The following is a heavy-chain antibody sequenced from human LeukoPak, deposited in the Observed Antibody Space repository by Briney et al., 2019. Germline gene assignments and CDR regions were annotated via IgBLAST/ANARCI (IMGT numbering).Heavy chain of an antibody. D-gene: IGHD1-14*01. CDR3: TREPFTYLRRTHCYYGLVV. V-gene: IGHV4-31*03. CDR2: IYYGGST. Sequence: SQTLSLTCTVSLGSIISSGYYCGSIRQHPGKCLEWIGYIYYGGSTYYKPSLKSRLTISVDTSKNQCSFKLTSVTAADTAVYYCTREPFTYLRRTHCYYGLVVWRQGTTDSV. J-gene: IGHJ6*01. CDR1: LGSIISSGYY.